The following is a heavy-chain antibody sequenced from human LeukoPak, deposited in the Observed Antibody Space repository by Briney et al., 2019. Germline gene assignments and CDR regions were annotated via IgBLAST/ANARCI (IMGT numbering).Heavy chain of an antibody. CDR2: ISSSSSYI. V-gene: IGHV3-21*01. Sequence: PGGSLRLSCAASGFTFSSYSMNWVRQAPGKGLEWVSSISSSSSYIYYADSVKGRFTISRDNAKNSLYLQMNSLRAEDTAVYYCAGIWGYHPAVGYYYMDVWGKGTTVTVSS. CDR1: GFTFSSYS. D-gene: IGHD3-16*01. CDR3: AGIWGYHPAVGYYYMDV. J-gene: IGHJ6*03.